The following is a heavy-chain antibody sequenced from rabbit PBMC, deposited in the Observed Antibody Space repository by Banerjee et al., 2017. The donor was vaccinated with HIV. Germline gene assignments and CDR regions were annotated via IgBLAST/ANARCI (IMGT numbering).Heavy chain of an antibody. CDR2: IYRGSGRT. V-gene: IGHV1S40*01. Sequence: QSLEASGGDPVKPGGTLTLPCTASGFSFSRGHDMCSVRQAPGKGLELIACIYRGSGRTYYASWAKGRFTISKTSSTTVTLQMTSLTAADTATYFCARGDAGYDYATDLWGPGTLVTVS. D-gene: IGHD6-1*01. CDR1: GFSFSRGHD. J-gene: IGHJ4*01. CDR3: ARGDAGYDYATDL.